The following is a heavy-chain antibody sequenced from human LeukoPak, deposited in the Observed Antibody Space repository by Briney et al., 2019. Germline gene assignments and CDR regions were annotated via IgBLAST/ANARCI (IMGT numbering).Heavy chain of an antibody. CDR2: VYHSGST. Sequence: PSETLSLTCTVSGVSISHSYWSWIRQPPGKGLEWIGFVYHSGSTNQNPSLKSRLIISIDTSKNQFSLRLMSVTAADTAVYYCASGVGVAAVGGDWGQGTLVTVSS. D-gene: IGHD6-13*01. CDR3: ASGVGVAAVGGD. CDR1: GVSISHSY. J-gene: IGHJ4*02. V-gene: IGHV4-59*12.